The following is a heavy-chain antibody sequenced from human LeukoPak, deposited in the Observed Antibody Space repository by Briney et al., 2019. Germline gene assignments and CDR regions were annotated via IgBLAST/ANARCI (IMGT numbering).Heavy chain of an antibody. CDR3: ARGWSILRGGDWFDP. Sequence: SETLSLTCTVSGYSISSGDYWGWIRQPPGKGLEWIASIHHSGTTYYTPSLKSRVRISLDPPKNQLSLSLRSVTAADTAVYYCARGWSILRGGDWFDPWGQGTLVTVSS. D-gene: IGHD3-3*02. CDR1: GYSISSGDY. J-gene: IGHJ5*02. V-gene: IGHV4-38-2*02. CDR2: IHHSGTT.